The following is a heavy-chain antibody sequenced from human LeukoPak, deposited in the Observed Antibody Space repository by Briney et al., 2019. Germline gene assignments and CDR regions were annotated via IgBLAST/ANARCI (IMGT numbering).Heavy chain of an antibody. D-gene: IGHD3-22*01. CDR2: INSDGSST. CDR1: GFTFSSYW. V-gene: IGHV3-74*01. Sequence: PGGSLRLSCAASGFTFSSYWMHWVRQAPGKGLVWVSRINSDGSSTSYADSVKGRFTISRDNAKNTLYLQVNSLRAEDTAVYYCARGGSYYYDSSPRLDYWGQGTLVTVSS. J-gene: IGHJ4*02. CDR3: ARGGSYYYDSSPRLDY.